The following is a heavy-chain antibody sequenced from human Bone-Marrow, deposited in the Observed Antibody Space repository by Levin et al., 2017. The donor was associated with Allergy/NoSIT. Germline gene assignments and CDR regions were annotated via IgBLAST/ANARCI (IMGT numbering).Heavy chain of an antibody. D-gene: IGHD5-18*01. CDR3: ARVSGYSYGYDYYYDGMDG. CDR2: ISSSSSYI. CDR1: GFTFSSYS. J-gene: IGHJ6*02. Sequence: LSLTCAASGFTFSSYSMNWVRQAPGKGLEWVSSISSSSSYIYYADSVKGRFTISRDNAKNSLYLQMNSLRAEDTAVYYCARVSGYSYGYDYYYDGMDGWGQGTTVTVSS. V-gene: IGHV3-21*01.